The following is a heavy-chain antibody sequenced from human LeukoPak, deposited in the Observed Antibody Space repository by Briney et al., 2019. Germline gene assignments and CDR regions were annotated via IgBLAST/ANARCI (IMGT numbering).Heavy chain of an antibody. V-gene: IGHV3-15*01. Sequence: GGSLRLSCAASGFTFSNAWMSWVRQAPGKGLEWVGRIKSKTDGGTTDYAAPGKGRFTISRDDSKNTLYLQMNSLKTEDTAVYYCTTIVGATIDYYYYMDVWGKGTTVTVSS. CDR2: IKSKTDGGTT. D-gene: IGHD1-26*01. CDR1: GFTFSNAW. CDR3: TTIVGATIDYYYYMDV. J-gene: IGHJ6*03.